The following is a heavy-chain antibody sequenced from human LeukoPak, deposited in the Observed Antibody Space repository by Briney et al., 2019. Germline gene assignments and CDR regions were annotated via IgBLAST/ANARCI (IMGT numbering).Heavy chain of an antibody. CDR1: GGSSSGYY. Sequence: SETLSLTCAVYGGSSSGYYWSWIRQPPGKGLEWIGEINHSGSTNYNPSPKSRVTISVDTSKNQFSLKLSSVTAADTAVYYCATTTKIKDIVVVPAAGPGGWFDPWGQGTLVTVSS. CDR3: ATTTKIKDIVVVPAAGPGGWFDP. V-gene: IGHV4-34*01. CDR2: INHSGST. D-gene: IGHD2-2*01. J-gene: IGHJ5*02.